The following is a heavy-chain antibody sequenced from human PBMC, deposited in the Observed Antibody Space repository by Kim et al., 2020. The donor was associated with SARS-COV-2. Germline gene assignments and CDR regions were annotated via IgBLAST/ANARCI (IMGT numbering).Heavy chain of an antibody. CDR1: GGSISAS. CDR2: VSPTGTT. V-gene: IGHV4-59*01. CDR3: ARGGQYTTTFDS. J-gene: IGHJ4*02. Sequence: SETLSLTCTVSGGSISASWSWIRQFPGKGLEWIGYVSPTGTTLYNPSLKSRLTISVDTSKNQFFLNLNSVTTADTAVYYCARGGQYTTTFDSWGQGTLVT. D-gene: IGHD2-2*02.